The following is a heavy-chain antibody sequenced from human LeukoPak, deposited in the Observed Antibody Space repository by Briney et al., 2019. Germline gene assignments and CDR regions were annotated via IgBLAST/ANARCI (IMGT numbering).Heavy chain of an antibody. CDR3: ARDGLAVAGNQVSANY. CDR1: GFTFSSYA. J-gene: IGHJ4*02. D-gene: IGHD6-19*01. V-gene: IGHV3-30-3*01. CDR2: ISYDGSNK. Sequence: PGGSLRLSCAASGFTFSSYAMHWVRQAPGKGLEWVAVISYDGSNKYYADSVKGRLTISRDNSKNTLYLQMNSLRAEDTAVYYCARDGLAVAGNQVSANYWGQGTLVTVSS.